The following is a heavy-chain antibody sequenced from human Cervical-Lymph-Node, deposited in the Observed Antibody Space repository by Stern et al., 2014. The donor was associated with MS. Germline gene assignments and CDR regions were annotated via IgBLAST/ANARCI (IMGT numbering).Heavy chain of an antibody. CDR1: GFTFSSYD. Sequence: EVQLVESGGGLVQPGGSLRLSCAASGFTFSSYDMHWVRQAPGKGLEWVSGLTSDGDPYYRAAVRGRFTVSRENADNSLYLQMNTLRAGDTAVYYCARGVSGGYYSWYFDLWGRGTLVTVSS. J-gene: IGHJ2*01. CDR3: ARGVSGGYYSWYFDL. CDR2: LTSDGDP. D-gene: IGHD3-22*01. V-gene: IGHV3-13*05.